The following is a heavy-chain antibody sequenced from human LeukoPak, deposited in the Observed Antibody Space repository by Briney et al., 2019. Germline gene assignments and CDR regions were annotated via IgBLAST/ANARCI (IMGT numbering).Heavy chain of an antibody. CDR3: AKDVGRVRTGVWFDP. J-gene: IGHJ5*02. CDR1: GFTFDDYA. CDR2: ISWNSGSI. V-gene: IGHV3-9*01. Sequence: PGRSLRLSCAASGFTFDDYAMYWVRQAPGKGLEWVSGISWNSGSIAYPDSVKGRITISRDNAKKSLYLQMNSLRAEAPALYYCAKDVGRVRTGVWFDPWGQGTLVTVSS. D-gene: IGHD2-8*01.